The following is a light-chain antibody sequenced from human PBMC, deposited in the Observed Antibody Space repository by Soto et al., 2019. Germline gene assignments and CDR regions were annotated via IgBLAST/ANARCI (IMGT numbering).Light chain of an antibody. CDR2: LGS. CDR3: MQALQTPRA. V-gene: IGKV2-28*01. J-gene: IGKJ4*01. Sequence: DMLMTQSPLSLPVTPGEPASISCRSSQSLLHSNGYNYLDWYLQKPGQSPQLLIYLGSNRSSGVPDRFSGSGSGTDFTLKISRVEAEDVGVYYCMQALQTPRAFGGGTKVDIK. CDR1: QSLLHSNGYNY.